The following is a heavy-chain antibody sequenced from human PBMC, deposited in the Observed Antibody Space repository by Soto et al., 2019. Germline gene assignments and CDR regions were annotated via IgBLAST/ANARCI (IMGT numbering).Heavy chain of an antibody. CDR3: ARGRAKIWSGYYDHGY. CDR2: INHSGST. CDR1: GGSFSGYY. Sequence: KPSEPLSLTCAVYGGSFSGYYWSWIRQPPGKGLEWIGEINHSGSTNYNPSLKSRVTISVDTSKNQFSLKLSSVTAADTAVYYCARGRAKIWSGYYDHGYWGQGTLVTVSS. D-gene: IGHD3-3*01. V-gene: IGHV4-34*01. J-gene: IGHJ4*02.